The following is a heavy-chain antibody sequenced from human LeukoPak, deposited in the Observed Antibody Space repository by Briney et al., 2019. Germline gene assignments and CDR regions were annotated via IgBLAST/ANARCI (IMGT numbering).Heavy chain of an antibody. J-gene: IGHJ4*02. CDR3: ARERIAAAGSFDY. CDR2: IYTSGST. Sequence: SGTLSLTCTVSGGSISSGSYYWSWIRQPAGKGLEWIGRIYTSGSTNYNPSLKSRVTISVDTSKNQFSLKLSSVTAADTAVYYCARERIAAAGSFDYWGQGTLVTVSS. V-gene: IGHV4-61*02. D-gene: IGHD6-13*01. CDR1: GGSISSGSYY.